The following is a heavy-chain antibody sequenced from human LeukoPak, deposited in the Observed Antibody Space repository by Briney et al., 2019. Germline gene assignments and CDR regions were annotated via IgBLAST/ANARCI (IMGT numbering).Heavy chain of an antibody. V-gene: IGHV4-34*01. CDR1: GGSFSGYY. CDR3: ARGELGYFQH. CDR2: INHSGST. J-gene: IGHJ1*01. D-gene: IGHD1-26*01. Sequence: PSETLSLTCAVYGGSFSGYYWSWIRQPPGKGLEWIGEINHSGSTNYNPFLKSRVTISVDTSKNQFSLKLSSVTAADTAVYYCARGELGYFQHWGQGTLVTVSS.